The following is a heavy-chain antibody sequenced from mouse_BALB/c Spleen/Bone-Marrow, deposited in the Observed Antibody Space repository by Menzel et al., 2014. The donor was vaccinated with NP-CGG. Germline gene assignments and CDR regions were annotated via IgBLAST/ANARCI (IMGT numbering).Heavy chain of an antibody. CDR3: ARDRGGLLHDY. CDR2: IRNKANGYTT. CDR1: GFTFTDYY. Sequence: EVQLVESGGGLVQPGGSLRLSCATSGFTFTDYYMSWVRQPPGKALEWLGFIRNKANGYTTEYSASVKGRFTISRDNSQSILYLQMNTLRAEDSATYYCARDRGGLLHDYWCQGTTLTVSS. J-gene: IGHJ2*01. D-gene: IGHD1-1*01. V-gene: IGHV7-3*02.